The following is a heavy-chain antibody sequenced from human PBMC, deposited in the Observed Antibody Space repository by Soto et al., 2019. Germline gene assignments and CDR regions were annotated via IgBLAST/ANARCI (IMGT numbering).Heavy chain of an antibody. Sequence: SETLSLTCTVSGGSITSGGSFWSWIRQHPGKGPEWIAFIGYSGATSYNPSLASRVTISADTYKSQFSLNLRSVTAADTAVYYCARGGASSKWFAPWGQGTLVTVSS. CDR2: IGYSGAT. V-gene: IGHV4-31*03. D-gene: IGHD2-15*01. CDR1: GGSITSGGSF. CDR3: ARGGASSKWFAP. J-gene: IGHJ5*02.